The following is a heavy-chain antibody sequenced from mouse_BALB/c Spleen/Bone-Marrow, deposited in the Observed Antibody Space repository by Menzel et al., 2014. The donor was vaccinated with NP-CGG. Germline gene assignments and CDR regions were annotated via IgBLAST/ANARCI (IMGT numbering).Heavy chain of an antibody. Sequence: QVQLQQSGGEVVKPGTSVKLSCKTSGFTFSNSYIRWLKLKPGQSLEWIAWIIGGTGGTTYNQKFTGKAQLTVDTSSNTAYIQLSSLTTEDSAIYYCARPLYGSSFAWFAYRGQGTLVTVSA. CDR1: GFTFSNSY. CDR3: ARPLYGSSFAWFAY. V-gene: IGHV1-54*02. CDR2: IIGGTGGT. J-gene: IGHJ3*01. D-gene: IGHD1-1*01.